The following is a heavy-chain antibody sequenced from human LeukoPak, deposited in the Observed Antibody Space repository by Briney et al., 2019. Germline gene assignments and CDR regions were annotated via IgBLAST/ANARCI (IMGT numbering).Heavy chain of an antibody. Sequence: PSETLSLTCTVSGYSISSGYYWGWIRQPPGKGLEWIGSIYHSGSTYYNPSLKSRVTISVDTSKNQFSLKLSSVTAADTAVYYCARDPRIPGAFDIWGQGTMVTVSS. J-gene: IGHJ3*02. CDR1: GYSISSGYY. CDR2: IYHSGST. V-gene: IGHV4-38-2*02. CDR3: ARDPRIPGAFDI.